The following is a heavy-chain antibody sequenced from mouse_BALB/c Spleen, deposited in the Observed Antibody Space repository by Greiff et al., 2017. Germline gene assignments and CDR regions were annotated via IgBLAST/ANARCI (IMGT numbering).Heavy chain of an antibody. CDR2: IYPYNGGT. CDR1: GYTFTDYN. J-gene: IGHJ3*01. V-gene: IGHV1S29*02. CDR3: ESIGTWFAY. Sequence: EVQLQQSGPELVKPGASVKISCKASGYTFTDYNMHWVKQSHGKSLEWIGYIYPYNGGTGYNQKFKSKATLTVDNSSSTAYMQLRSLTSEDSAVYYCESIGTWFAYWGQGTLVTVSA.